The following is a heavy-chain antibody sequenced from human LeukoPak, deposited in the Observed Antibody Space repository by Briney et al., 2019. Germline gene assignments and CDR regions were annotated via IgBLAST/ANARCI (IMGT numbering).Heavy chain of an antibody. Sequence: GESLKISCKGSGFSFTNYWIGWVRQMPGKGLEWMGIIYPGDSDTRYSPSFQGQVTISADKSIGTAYLQWSSLKASDTAMYYCARHGTSDDYYSDFDYWGQGTLVTVSS. CDR3: ARHGTSDDYYSDFDY. D-gene: IGHD3-22*01. CDR1: GFSFTNYW. V-gene: IGHV5-51*01. J-gene: IGHJ4*02. CDR2: IYPGDSDT.